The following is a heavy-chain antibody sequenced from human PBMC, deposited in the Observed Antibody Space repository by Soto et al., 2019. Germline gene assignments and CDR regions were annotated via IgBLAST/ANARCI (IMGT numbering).Heavy chain of an antibody. CDR1: GFTFSGSA. CDR2: IRSRANSYAT. Sequence: PVGSLRLSCAASGFTFSGSAIHWVRQASGKGLEWVGRIRSRANSYATAYAASVKGRFTISRDDSKNTAYLQMHSLKTEDTAVYYCTRLWSSGYDYWGQGTLVTVSS. CDR3: TRLWSSGYDY. V-gene: IGHV3-73*01. J-gene: IGHJ4*02. D-gene: IGHD3-22*01.